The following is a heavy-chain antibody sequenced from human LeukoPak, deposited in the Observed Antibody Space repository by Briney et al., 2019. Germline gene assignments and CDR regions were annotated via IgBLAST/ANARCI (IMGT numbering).Heavy chain of an antibody. CDR1: EFPFRSYE. D-gene: IGHD5-18*01. J-gene: IGHJ4*02. V-gene: IGHV3-48*03. CDR2: ISGGGDTT. Sequence: GGSLRLSCTASEFPFRSYEKNWVRPAPGKGLERVSYISGGGDTTLYADSVKGRFTTSRDNAKKSLYLQMTSLRAEDTAVYDCARVGRIQYFDCWGQGTLVTVSS. CDR3: ARVGRIQYFDC.